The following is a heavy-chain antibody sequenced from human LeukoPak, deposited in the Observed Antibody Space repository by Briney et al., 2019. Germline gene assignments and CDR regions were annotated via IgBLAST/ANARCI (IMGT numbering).Heavy chain of an antibody. D-gene: IGHD3-9*01. V-gene: IGHV4-59*01. CDR3: ARGADYDILTGYYWLSNYFDY. CDR2: IYYSGST. CDR1: GGSITSYY. J-gene: IGHJ4*02. Sequence: SETLSLTCTVSGGSITSYYWSWIRQPPGKGLEWIGYIYYSGSTNYSPSLKSRVTISVDTPKNQFSLKLSSVAAADTAVYYCARGADYDILTGYYWLSNYFDYWGQGTLVTVSS.